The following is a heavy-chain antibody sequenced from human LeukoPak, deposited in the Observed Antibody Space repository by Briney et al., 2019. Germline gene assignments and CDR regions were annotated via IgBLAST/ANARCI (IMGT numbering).Heavy chain of an antibody. CDR1: GFTFSSYW. CDR2: IKQGGSEK. V-gene: IGHV3-7*01. D-gene: IGHD2-2*01. CDR3: AKDRKALSSTSGGLDY. J-gene: IGHJ4*02. Sequence: GGSLRLSCAASGFTFSSYWMSWVRQAPGKGLEWVANIKQGGSEKYYADSVRGRFTISRDNSKNTLYLQMNSLRAEDTAVYYCAKDRKALSSTSGGLDYWGQGTLVTVSS.